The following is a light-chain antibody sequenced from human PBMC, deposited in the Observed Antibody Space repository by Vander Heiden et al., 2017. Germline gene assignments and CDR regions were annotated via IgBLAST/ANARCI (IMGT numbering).Light chain of an antibody. CDR2: DAS. Sequence: EILLPQSPATPSLSPGERATLSCRASQSVSSYLAWYQQKPGQAPRLLIYDASNRATGIPARFSGSGSGTDFTLTISSLEPEDFAVYYCQQRSNWPPEITFGQGTRLEIK. CDR1: QSVSSY. J-gene: IGKJ5*01. V-gene: IGKV3-11*01. CDR3: QQRSNWPPEIT.